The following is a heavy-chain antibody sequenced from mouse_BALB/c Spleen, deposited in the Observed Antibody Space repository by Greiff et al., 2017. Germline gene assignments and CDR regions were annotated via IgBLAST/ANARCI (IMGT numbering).Heavy chain of an antibody. J-gene: IGHJ3*01. CDR3: ARDGPTWFAY. CDR1: GYTFTDSA. D-gene: IGHD3-1*01. Sequence: VQLQQSGAELVRPGVSVKISCKGSGYTFTDSAMHWVKQSHAKSLEWIGVISTYYGDASYNQKFKGKATMTVDKSSSTAYMELARLTSEDSAIYYCARDGPTWFAYWGQGTLVTVSA. CDR2: ISTYYGDA. V-gene: IGHV1S137*01.